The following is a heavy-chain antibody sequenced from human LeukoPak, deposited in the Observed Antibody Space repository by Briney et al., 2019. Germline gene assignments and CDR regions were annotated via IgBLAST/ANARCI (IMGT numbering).Heavy chain of an antibody. D-gene: IGHD6-13*01. CDR3: ARDLAAAGHFDY. CDR2: IYYSGST. J-gene: IGHJ4*02. CDR1: GGSISSGGYY. V-gene: IGHV4-31*03. Sequence: SETLSFTCTVSGGSISSGGYYWSWIRQHPGKGLEWIGYIYYSGSTYYNPSLKSRVTISVDTSKNQFSLKLSSVTAADTAVYYCARDLAAAGHFDYWGQGTLVTVFS.